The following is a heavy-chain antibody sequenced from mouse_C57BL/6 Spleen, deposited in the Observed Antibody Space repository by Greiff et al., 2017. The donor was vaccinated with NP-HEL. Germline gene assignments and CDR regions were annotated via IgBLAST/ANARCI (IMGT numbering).Heavy chain of an antibody. CDR3: TSLYYYGSSYVSYFDY. J-gene: IGHJ2*01. CDR2: IDPETGGP. V-gene: IGHV1-15*01. CDR1: GYTFTDYE. Sequence: VQLQQSGAELVRPGASVTRSCKASGYTFTDYEMHWVKQTPVHGLEWIGAIDPETGGPAYNQQFKGKAILTADKSSSTAYMELRSLTSEDSAVYYCTSLYYYGSSYVSYFDYWGQGTTLTVSS. D-gene: IGHD1-1*01.